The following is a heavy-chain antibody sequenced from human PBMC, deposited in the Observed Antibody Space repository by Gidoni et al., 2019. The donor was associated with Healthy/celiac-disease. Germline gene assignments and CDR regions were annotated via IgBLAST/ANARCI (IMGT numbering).Heavy chain of an antibody. V-gene: IGHV4-39*01. Sequence: TLSLTCTVSGGSISSSSYYWGWIRQPPGKGLEWIGSIYYSGSTYYNPSLKSRVTISVDTSKNQFSLKLSSVNAADTAVYYCARGYSSSRHAFDIWGQGTMVTVSS. J-gene: IGHJ3*02. CDR2: IYYSGST. D-gene: IGHD6-13*01. CDR3: ARGYSSSRHAFDI. CDR1: GGSISSSSYY.